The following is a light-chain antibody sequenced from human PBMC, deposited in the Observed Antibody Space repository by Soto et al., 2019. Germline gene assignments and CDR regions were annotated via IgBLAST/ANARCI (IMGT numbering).Light chain of an antibody. CDR2: HTS. CDR3: QHYRAPPLPLI. Sequence: EIVLTQFPDSLSLSPGEGATLSCRASQSVLNSDIVWYQKRLGQAPRLLIYHTSTRATGIPDRFSGRGSGADFALSISRLEPTDFAVYYCQHYRAPPLPLIFGGGTRIEMK. CDR1: QSVLNSD. V-gene: IGKV3-20*01. J-gene: IGKJ4*01.